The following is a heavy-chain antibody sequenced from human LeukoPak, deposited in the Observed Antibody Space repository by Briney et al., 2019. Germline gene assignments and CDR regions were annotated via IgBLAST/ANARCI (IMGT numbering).Heavy chain of an antibody. J-gene: IGHJ6*02. CDR1: GFTFSSYG. CDR3: ARPPSITNPYYGMDV. CDR2: ITSSGGAI. D-gene: IGHD3-3*01. Sequence: GGSLRISCTASGFTFSSYGMNWVRQAPGKGLEWVSYITSSGGAIYYADSVKGRFTISRDNVKRSLYLQMNSLRAEDTAVYYCARPPSITNPYYGMDVWGQGTTVTVSS. V-gene: IGHV3-48*03.